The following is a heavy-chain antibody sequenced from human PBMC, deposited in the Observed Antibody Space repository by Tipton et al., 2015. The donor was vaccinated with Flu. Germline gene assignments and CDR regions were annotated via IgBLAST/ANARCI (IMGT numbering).Heavy chain of an antibody. J-gene: IGHJ3*02. V-gene: IGHV5-51*03. CDR1: EYSFANHW. CDR2: IYPGDSDT. D-gene: IGHD7-27*01. Sequence: VQLVQSGAEVKKPGESLKISCQGSEYSFANHWIAWVRQTPGKGLEWMGIIYPGDSDTTYGPSFQGQVTISVNKSISTAYLQWSGLKASDTAIYYCARRWGHQGSNAFDIWGQGTFVSVSS. CDR3: ARRWGHQGSNAFDI.